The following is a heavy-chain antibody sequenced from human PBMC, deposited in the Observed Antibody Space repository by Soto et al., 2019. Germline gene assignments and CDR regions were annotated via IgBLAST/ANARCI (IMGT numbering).Heavy chain of an antibody. Sequence: QLQLQESGSRLVKPSQTLSLTCAVSGGSISRAGYSWSWIRQSPGKGLEWIGYIYNSGSTFYNPSHKSRLTISVDRSKNQLSLQLNSVTAADTAVYYCASSRVVTTYFDYWGQGTLVTVSS. J-gene: IGHJ4*02. D-gene: IGHD2-21*02. CDR1: GGSISRAGYS. CDR2: IYNSGST. V-gene: IGHV4-30-2*06. CDR3: ASSRVVTTYFDY.